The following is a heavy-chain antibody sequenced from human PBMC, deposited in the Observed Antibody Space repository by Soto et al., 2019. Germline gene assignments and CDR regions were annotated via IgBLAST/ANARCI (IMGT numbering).Heavy chain of an antibody. CDR1: GFTFSNYA. V-gene: IGHV3-23*01. J-gene: IGHJ4*02. CDR3: TKNYYFAS. CDR2: INIVGGNT. Sequence: VQLLESGGGLVQPGGSLRLSCAASGFTFSNYAMSWVRQAPGKALEWVTSINIVGGNTNYADSVRGRFTMSRDDSKNTVFLQMNRLRAEDTAIYYCTKNYYFASWGQGTLITVSS.